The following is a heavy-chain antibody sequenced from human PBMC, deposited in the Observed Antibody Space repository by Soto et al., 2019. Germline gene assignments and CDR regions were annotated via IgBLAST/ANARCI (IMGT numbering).Heavy chain of an antibody. V-gene: IGHV1-69*13. CDR1: GGTFSSYA. CDR2: IIPIFGTA. J-gene: IGHJ4*02. D-gene: IGHD5-12*01. Sequence: SVKVSCKASGGTFSSYAISWVRQAPGQGLEWMGGIIPIFGTANYAQKFQGRVTITADESTSTAYMELSSLRSEDTAVYYRARDRRQMATGVFDYWGQGTLVTVSS. CDR3: ARDRRQMATGVFDY.